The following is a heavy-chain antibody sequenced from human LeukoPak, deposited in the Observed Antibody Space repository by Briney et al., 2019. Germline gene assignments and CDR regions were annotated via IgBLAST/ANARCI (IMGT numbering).Heavy chain of an antibody. J-gene: IGHJ4*02. Sequence: SQTLSLTCTVSGGSISSGGYYWSWIRQPPGKGLEWIGYIYHSGSTYYNPSLKSRVTISVDRSKNQFSLRLSSVTAADTAVYYCARDAGGDTFDYWGQGTLVTVSS. CDR1: GGSISSGGYY. CDR2: IYHSGST. CDR3: ARDAGGDTFDY. V-gene: IGHV4-30-2*01. D-gene: IGHD2-21*02.